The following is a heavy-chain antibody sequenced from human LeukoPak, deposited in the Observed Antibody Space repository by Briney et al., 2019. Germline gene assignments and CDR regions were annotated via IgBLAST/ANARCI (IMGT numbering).Heavy chain of an antibody. Sequence: PSETLSLTCTVSGGSISSSGYYWGWIRQPPGKGLEWIGSIYYSGNTYYNPSLKSRVTISLDTSKNQFSLKLNSVTAADTAVYYCASLIVRYFDYWGQGTLVTVSS. V-gene: IGHV4-39*01. CDR2: IYYSGNT. J-gene: IGHJ4*02. D-gene: IGHD2/OR15-2a*01. CDR3: ASLIVRYFDY. CDR1: GGSISSSGYY.